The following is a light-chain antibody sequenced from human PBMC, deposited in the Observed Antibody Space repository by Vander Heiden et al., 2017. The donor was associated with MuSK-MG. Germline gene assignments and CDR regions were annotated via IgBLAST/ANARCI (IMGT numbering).Light chain of an antibody. J-gene: IGLJ1*01. V-gene: IGLV2-14*03. Sequence: QSALTQPASVSGSPGQSNTISCTGTSSDVGGYNYVSWYQQHPGKVPKLIIFDVSNRPSGISSRFSGSKSGNTASLTISGLQAEDEADYSCSSFSSSTFFVFGTGTKVTVL. CDR3: SSFSSSTFFV. CDR1: SSDVGGYNY. CDR2: DVS.